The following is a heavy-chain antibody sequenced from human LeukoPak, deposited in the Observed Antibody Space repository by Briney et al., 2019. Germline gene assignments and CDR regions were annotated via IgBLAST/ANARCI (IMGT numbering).Heavy chain of an antibody. D-gene: IGHD6-19*01. J-gene: IGHJ6*03. CDR3: ARDPLAVAGTGHYYYYYYMDV. CDR1: GFTFSSYG. CDR2: IWYDGSNK. Sequence: GRSLRLSCAASGFTFSSYGMHWVRQAPGKGLEWVAVIWYDGSNKYYADSVKGRFTISRDNSKNTLYLQMNSLRAEDTAVYYCARDPLAVAGTGHYYYYYYMDVWGKGTTVTVSS. V-gene: IGHV3-33*08.